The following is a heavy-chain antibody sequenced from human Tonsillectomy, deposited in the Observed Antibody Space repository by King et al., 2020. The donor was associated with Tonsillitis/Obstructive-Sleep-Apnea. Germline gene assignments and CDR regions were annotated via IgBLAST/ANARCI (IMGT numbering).Heavy chain of an antibody. CDR2: IYYSGST. CDR1: GGSISSYY. V-gene: IGHV4-59*08. J-gene: IGHJ3*02. Sequence: VQLQESGPGLVKPSETLSLTCTVSGGSISSYYWSWIRQPPGKGLEWIGYIYYSGSTNYNPSLKSRVTISVDTSKNQFSLKLSSVTAADTAVYYCARKGAFDIWGQGTMVIVSS. CDR3: ARKGAFDI.